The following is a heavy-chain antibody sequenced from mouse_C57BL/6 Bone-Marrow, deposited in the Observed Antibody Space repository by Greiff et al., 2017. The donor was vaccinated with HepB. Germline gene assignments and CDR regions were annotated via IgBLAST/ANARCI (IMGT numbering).Heavy chain of an antibody. D-gene: IGHD1-1*01. CDR2: IYPGDGDT. CDR1: GYAFSSYW. CDR3: ARGIYYGSSYGYFDV. J-gene: IGHJ1*03. V-gene: IGHV1-80*01. Sequence: VQLVESGAELVKPGASVKISCKASGYAFSSYWMNWVKQRPGKGLEWIGQIYPGDGDTNYNGKFKGKATLTADKSSSTAYMQLSSLTSEDSAVYFCARGIYYGSSYGYFDVWGTGTTVTVSS.